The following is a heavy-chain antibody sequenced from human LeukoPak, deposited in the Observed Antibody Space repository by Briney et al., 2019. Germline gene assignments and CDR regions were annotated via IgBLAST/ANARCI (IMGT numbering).Heavy chain of an antibody. CDR3: ARQCGIAAKYYFDY. CDR2: IYHSGST. J-gene: IGHJ4*02. D-gene: IGHD6-13*01. CDR1: GGSISSGGYY. V-gene: IGHV4-30-2*01. Sequence: SETLSLTCTVSGGSISSGGYYWSWIRQPPGKGLEWIGYIYHSGSTYYNPSLKSRVTISVDTSKNQFSLKLSSVTAADTAVYYCARQCGIAAKYYFDYWGQGTLVTVSS.